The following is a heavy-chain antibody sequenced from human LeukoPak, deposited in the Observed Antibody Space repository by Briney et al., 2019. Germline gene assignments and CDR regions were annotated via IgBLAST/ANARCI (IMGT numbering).Heavy chain of an antibody. CDR2: IGTAGDT. V-gene: IGHV3-13*01. J-gene: IGHJ6*02. CDR3: ARSVAMGVLGYYGMDV. CDR1: GFTFSNYD. D-gene: IGHD2-8*01. Sequence: PGGSLRLSCAASGFTFSNYDMHWVRQATGKGLEWVSVIGTAGDTYYPGSVKGRFTISRENAKNSLYLQMNSPRAGDTAVYYCARSVAMGVLGYYGMDVWGQGTTVTVSS.